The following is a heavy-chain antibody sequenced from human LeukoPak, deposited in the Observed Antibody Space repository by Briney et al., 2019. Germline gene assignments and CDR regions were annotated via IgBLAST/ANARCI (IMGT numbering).Heavy chain of an antibody. Sequence: PGGSLRLSCAASGFTFSSYWMSWVRQTPGKGLEWVSTISGSAASTYYAESVKGRFTISRDNSRNTVFLHMKSLRAGDTAIYYCAKAHMTSEDHWGQGTLVTVSS. CDR2: ISGSAAST. V-gene: IGHV3-23*01. D-gene: IGHD4-11*01. J-gene: IGHJ4*02. CDR1: GFTFSSYW. CDR3: AKAHMTSEDH.